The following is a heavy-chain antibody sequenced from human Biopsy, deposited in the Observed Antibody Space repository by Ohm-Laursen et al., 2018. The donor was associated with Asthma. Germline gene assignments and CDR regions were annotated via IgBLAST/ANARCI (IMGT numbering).Heavy chain of an antibody. D-gene: IGHD3-3*01. CDR3: AKERYYDFWSGYPI. J-gene: IGHJ3*02. CDR1: GFRFSDYG. Sequence: SLRLSCSASGFRFSDYGMHWVRQAPGKGLEWAAVMSFDGRQTYYADSVKGRFTISRDNSKNTLYLQMNSLRAEDTAVYYCAKERYYDFWSGYPIWGQGTMVTVSS. V-gene: IGHV3-30*18. CDR2: MSFDGRQT.